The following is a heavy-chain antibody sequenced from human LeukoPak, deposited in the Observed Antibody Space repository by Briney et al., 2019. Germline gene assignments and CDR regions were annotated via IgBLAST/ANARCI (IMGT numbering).Heavy chain of an antibody. D-gene: IGHD2-21*02. V-gene: IGHV3-53*01. CDR2: IYSGGKT. J-gene: IGHJ4*02. CDR1: GFTVSSNY. Sequence: GGSLRLSCAASGFTVSSNYMSWVRQAPGKGLEWVSVIYSGGKTFYADSVKGRFTISRDNPKNTQYLQMNSLRAEDTAVYCCERGDRGAYWGQGTLVTVSS. CDR3: ERGDRGAY.